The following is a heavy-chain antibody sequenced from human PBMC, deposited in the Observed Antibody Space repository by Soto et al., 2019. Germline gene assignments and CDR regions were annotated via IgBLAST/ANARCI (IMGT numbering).Heavy chain of an antibody. J-gene: IGHJ4*02. D-gene: IGHD3-10*01. CDR1: GFTFSRDW. V-gene: IGHV3-74*01. CDR2: IKYDGSST. Sequence: EVQLVESGGGLVQPGGSLRLSCAASGFTFSRDWMHWVRQALGKGLVWVSRIKYDGSSTNYADSVKGRFTISRDNAKNTVYLQMNSLRDEDTAVYYCARGAFGNYYVDYWGQGALVTVAS. CDR3: ARGAFGNYYVDY.